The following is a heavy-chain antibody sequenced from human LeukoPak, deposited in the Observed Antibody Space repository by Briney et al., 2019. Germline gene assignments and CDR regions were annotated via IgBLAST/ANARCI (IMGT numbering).Heavy chain of an antibody. CDR3: ARDDGGSGSLI. V-gene: IGHV3-48*04. CDR1: GFTFGTQS. CDR2: ISRTSSTI. J-gene: IGHJ3*02. Sequence: GGSLRLSCAASGFTFGTQSMNWVRQAPGKGLEWVSFISRTSSTIYYADSVKGRFTISRDNAKNSLYLQMNSLRAEDTAVYYCARDDGGSGSLIWGQGTMVTVSS. D-gene: IGHD3-10*01.